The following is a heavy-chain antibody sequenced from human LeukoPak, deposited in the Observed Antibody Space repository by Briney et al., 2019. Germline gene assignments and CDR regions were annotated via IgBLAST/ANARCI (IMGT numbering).Heavy chain of an antibody. CDR1: GGSISTYY. CDR3: ARDNSYCSSTNCYPNWFDP. D-gene: IGHD2-2*01. CDR2: VYYTGST. Sequence: SETLSLTCTVSGGSISTYYWSWIRQPPGKGLEWIGYVYYTGSTNYNPSLKSRVTMSVDTSKIQFSPKLSSVTAADTAVYYCARDNSYCSSTNCYPNWFDPWGQGTLVTVSS. J-gene: IGHJ5*02. V-gene: IGHV4-59*12.